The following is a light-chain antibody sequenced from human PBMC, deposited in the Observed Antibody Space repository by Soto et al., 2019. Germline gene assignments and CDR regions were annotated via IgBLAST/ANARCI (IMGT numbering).Light chain of an antibody. Sequence: EMVLTQSPATLSLSPGERATLSCSASQSVSSYLAWYQQKPGQAPRLLIYDASNRATGIPARFSGSGSGTDFTLTISSLEPEDFAVYYCPQRSNWPRTFGQGTKLEIK. CDR3: PQRSNWPRT. CDR1: QSVSSY. V-gene: IGKV3-11*01. CDR2: DAS. J-gene: IGKJ2*01.